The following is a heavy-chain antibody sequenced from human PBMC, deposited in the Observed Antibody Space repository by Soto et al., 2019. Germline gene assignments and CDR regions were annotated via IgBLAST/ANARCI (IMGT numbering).Heavy chain of an antibody. V-gene: IGHV1-69*13. CDR1: GGTFSSYA. J-gene: IGHJ6*02. CDR3: ARNLGYCISTSCYGGMDV. Sequence: SVKVSCKASGGTFSSYAISWVRQAPGQGLEWMGGIIPIFGTANYAQKFQGRVTITADESTSTAYMELSSLRSEDTAVYYCARNLGYCISTSCYGGMDVWGQGTTVTVS. CDR2: IIPIFGTA. D-gene: IGHD2-2*01.